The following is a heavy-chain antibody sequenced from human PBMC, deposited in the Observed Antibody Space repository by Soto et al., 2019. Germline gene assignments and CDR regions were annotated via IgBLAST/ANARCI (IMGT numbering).Heavy chain of an antibody. CDR2: ISGSGSMT. Sequence: EVQLLESGGGLVQPGGSLRLSCAASGFTFSSYAMSWVRQAPGKGLEWVSTISGSGSMTYYADSVKGRFTISRDNSKNTRDLQMNSLRAEDTAVYYCAKAPLGYKWYFDLWGRGTLVTVSS. CDR3: AKAPLGYKWYFDL. CDR1: GFTFSSYA. J-gene: IGHJ2*01. V-gene: IGHV3-23*01. D-gene: IGHD1-1*01.